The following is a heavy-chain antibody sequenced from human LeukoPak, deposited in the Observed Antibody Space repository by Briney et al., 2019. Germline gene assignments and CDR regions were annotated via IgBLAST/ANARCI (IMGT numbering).Heavy chain of an antibody. CDR3: ALNRGSGWYFRY. D-gene: IGHD6-19*01. Sequence: GGSLRLSCAASGFTFSSYGMHWVRQAPGKGLEWVAFIRYDGSNKYYADSVKGRFTISRDNSKNTLYLHVNSLRPEDTAVYYCALNRGSGWYFRYWGQGTLVTVSS. J-gene: IGHJ4*02. CDR2: IRYDGSNK. V-gene: IGHV3-30*02. CDR1: GFTFSSYG.